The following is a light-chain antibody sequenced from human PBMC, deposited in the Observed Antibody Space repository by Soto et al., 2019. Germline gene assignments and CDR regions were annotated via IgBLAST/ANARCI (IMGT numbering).Light chain of an antibody. J-gene: IGKJ1*01. Sequence: ENVMTQSPATLSVSPGERATLSCRASQSVSSYLAWYQQKPGQAPRLLIYDASTRATGVPARFSGSGSGTEFTLTISSLQSEDLAVYYCQQYDDWPETFGQGTKV. CDR1: QSVSSY. CDR2: DAS. V-gene: IGKV3-15*01. CDR3: QQYDDWPET.